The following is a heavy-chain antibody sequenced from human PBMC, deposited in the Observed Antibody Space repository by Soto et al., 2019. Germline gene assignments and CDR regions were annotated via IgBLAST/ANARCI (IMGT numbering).Heavy chain of an antibody. CDR2: ISGSGGST. CDR1: GFTFSGYA. J-gene: IGHJ6*03. V-gene: IGHV3-23*01. Sequence: LGGSLRLSCAASGFTFSGYAMSWVRQAPGKGLEWVSAISGSGGSTYYADSVKGRFTISRDNSKNTLYLQMNSLRAEDTAVYYCAKDQQDIVVVVAALDYYYMDVWGKGTTVTVSS. CDR3: AKDQQDIVVVVAALDYYYMDV. D-gene: IGHD2-15*01.